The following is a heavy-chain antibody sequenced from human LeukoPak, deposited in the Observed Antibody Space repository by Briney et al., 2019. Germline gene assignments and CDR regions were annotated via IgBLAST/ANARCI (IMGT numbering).Heavy chain of an antibody. Sequence: SQTLSLTCAISGCSLSSNSAPGNWIRQSPSRGLEWLGRTYYRSKWYNDYAVSVKSRITINPDTSKNQFSLQLNSVTPEDTAVYCCARALEDSSSWLFDYWGQGTLVTVSS. CDR3: ARALEDSSSWLFDY. J-gene: IGHJ4*02. CDR1: GCSLSSNSAP. D-gene: IGHD6-13*01. CDR2: TYYRSKWYN. V-gene: IGHV6-1*01.